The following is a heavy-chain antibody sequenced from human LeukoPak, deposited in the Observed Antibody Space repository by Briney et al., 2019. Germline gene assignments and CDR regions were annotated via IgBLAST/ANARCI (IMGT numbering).Heavy chain of an antibody. Sequence: TASQTLSLTCTVSGGSISSGGYYWSWIRQHPGKGLERIGYIYYSGSTYYNPSLKSRVTISVDTSKNQFSLKLSSVTAADTAVYYCARGGNYYDSSGYYSFDYWGQGTLVTVSS. CDR3: ARGGNYYDSSGYYSFDY. J-gene: IGHJ4*02. D-gene: IGHD3-22*01. CDR1: GGSISSGGYY. CDR2: IYYSGST. V-gene: IGHV4-31*03.